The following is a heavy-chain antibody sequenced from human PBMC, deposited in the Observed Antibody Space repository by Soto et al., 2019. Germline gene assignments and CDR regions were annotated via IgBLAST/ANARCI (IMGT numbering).Heavy chain of an antibody. CDR3: ARDPNPAAAAYYYHYCMDV. CDR1: GFTFTSNP. Sequence: QVQLVESGGGVVQPGRSLRLSCAASGFTFTSNPMHWVRQAPGKGLDWVAVVSYDGSNKYYADSVKGRFTISRDNSKNALSLQMNSLRAEDTAVYYCARDPNPAAAAYYYHYCMDVWGQGTTVTVSS. D-gene: IGHD6-13*01. V-gene: IGHV3-30-3*01. J-gene: IGHJ6*02. CDR2: VSYDGSNK.